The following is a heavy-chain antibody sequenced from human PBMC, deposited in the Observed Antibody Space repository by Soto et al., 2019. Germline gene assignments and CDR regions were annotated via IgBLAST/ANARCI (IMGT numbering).Heavy chain of an antibody. CDR1: CGSVSSGSYY. CDR2: IYYSGST. D-gene: IGHD3-10*01. J-gene: IGHJ5*02. V-gene: IGHV4-61*01. CDR3: ARSPFGEFDP. Sequence: PSETLSLTCTVSCGSVSSGSYYWSWIRQPPGKGLEWIGYIYYSGSTNYNPSLKSRVTISVDTSKNQFSLKLSSVTAADTAVYYCARSPFGEFDPWGQGTLVTVSS.